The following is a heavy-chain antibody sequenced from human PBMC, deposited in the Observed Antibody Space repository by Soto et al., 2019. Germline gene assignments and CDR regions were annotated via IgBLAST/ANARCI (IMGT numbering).Heavy chain of an antibody. CDR2: ISTGGGNT. CDR3: ARDVMKAFDY. D-gene: IGHD2-8*01. Sequence: EVLLLESGGALVQPGGSLRLSCAASGFTFSSFAMSWVRQGPEKGLEWVSGISTGGGNTYYADSVKGRFTISRDNSKNTLYLQKNSLRAEDTATYYCARDVMKAFDYWGQGTLVTVSS. CDR1: GFTFSSFA. V-gene: IGHV3-23*01. J-gene: IGHJ4*02.